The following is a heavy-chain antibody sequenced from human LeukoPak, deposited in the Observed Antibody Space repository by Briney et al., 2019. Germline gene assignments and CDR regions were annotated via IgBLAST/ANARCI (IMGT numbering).Heavy chain of an antibody. CDR2: IKQDGSEK. CDR3: ARDPYSSSWYWNYYYYGMDV. Sequence: GGSLRLSCAASGFTFSSYWMSWVRQAPGKGLEWVANIKQDGSEKYYVDSVKGRFTISRDNAKNSLYLQMNSLRAEDTAVCYCARDPYSSSWYWNYYYYGMDVWGQGTTVTVSS. CDR1: GFTFSSYW. D-gene: IGHD6-13*01. V-gene: IGHV3-7*01. J-gene: IGHJ6*02.